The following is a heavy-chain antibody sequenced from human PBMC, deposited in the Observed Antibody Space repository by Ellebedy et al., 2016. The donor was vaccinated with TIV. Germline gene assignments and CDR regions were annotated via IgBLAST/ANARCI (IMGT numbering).Heavy chain of an antibody. D-gene: IGHD4-11*01. CDR1: GFTVSSNY. CDR2: IYTGGAT. J-gene: IGHJ6*03. V-gene: IGHV3-53*01. Sequence: GESLKISXAASGFTVSSNYMGWVRQAPGKGLEWVSVIYTGGATSYADSVKGRFIISRDNFQNTVELQMTSLRVEDTAVYYCATTAVSRTFYMDVWGNGTTVIVSS. CDR3: ATTAVSRTFYMDV.